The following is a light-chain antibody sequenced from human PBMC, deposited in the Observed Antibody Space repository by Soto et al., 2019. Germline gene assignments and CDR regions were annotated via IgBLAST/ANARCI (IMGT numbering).Light chain of an antibody. CDR3: HQYGDSPDTDRWT. Sequence: EIVLTQSPGNLSLSPGERASLSCRASQSVSSSSLAWYQQKPGQPPRLLIYGASSRATGIQDRFSGSGSGTDVTLIIRRMEPEDFAVYFCHQYGDSPDTDRWTFGPVTKLEIK. CDR2: GAS. V-gene: IGKV3-20*01. J-gene: IGKJ1*01. CDR1: QSVSSSS.